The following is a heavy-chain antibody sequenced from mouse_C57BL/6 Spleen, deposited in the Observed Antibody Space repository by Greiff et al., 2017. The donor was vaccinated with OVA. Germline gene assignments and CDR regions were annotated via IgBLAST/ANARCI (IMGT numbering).Heavy chain of an antibody. J-gene: IGHJ4*01. CDR3: ARAGTGYYAMDY. CDR2: INPNYGTT. V-gene: IGHV1-39*01. Sequence: LVKPGASVKISCKASGYSFTDYNMNWVKQSNGKSLEWIGVINPNYGTTSYNQKFKGKATLTVDQSSSTAYMQRNSLTSEDSSVYYCARAGTGYYAMDYWGQGTSVTVSS. CDR1: GYSFTDYN. D-gene: IGHD4-1*01.